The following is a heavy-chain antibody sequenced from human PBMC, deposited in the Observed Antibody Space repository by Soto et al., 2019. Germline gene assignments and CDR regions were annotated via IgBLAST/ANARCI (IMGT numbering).Heavy chain of an antibody. D-gene: IGHD2-21*01. Sequence: SLRLSCAASGFTFSNAWINWVRQAPGKGLEWVSVIYSGGSTYYADSVKGRFTISRHNSKNTLYLQMNSLRAGDTAVYYCARVMYSQGYFDYWGQGTLVTVSS. CDR1: GFTFSNAW. V-gene: IGHV3-53*04. CDR2: IYSGGST. CDR3: ARVMYSQGYFDY. J-gene: IGHJ4*02.